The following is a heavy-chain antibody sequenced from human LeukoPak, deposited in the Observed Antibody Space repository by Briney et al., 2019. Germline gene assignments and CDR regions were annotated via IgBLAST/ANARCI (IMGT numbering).Heavy chain of an antibody. CDR1: GFTFRGSA. CDR2: ISGSSSYI. J-gene: IGHJ4*02. Sequence: GGSLRLFCAASGFTFRGSALQWVRQASGKGLEGVSSISGSSSYIYYADSVKGRFTISRDNAKHSLYLQMNSLRGEDTAVYYCARACVYYDSSGCDYWGQGTLVTVSA. D-gene: IGHD3-22*01. V-gene: IGHV3-21*01. CDR3: ARACVYYDSSGCDY.